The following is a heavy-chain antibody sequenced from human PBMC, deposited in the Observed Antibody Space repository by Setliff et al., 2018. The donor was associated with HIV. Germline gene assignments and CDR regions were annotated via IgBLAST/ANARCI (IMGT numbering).Heavy chain of an antibody. CDR2: ISGSGSTT. Sequence: GGSLRLSCAASGFTFRNYKFNWVRQAPGKGLEWVSSISGSGSTTYYADSVKGRLTISRDNSQNELYLHMNSLRAEDTAVYYCAKLQEGHVYSHYDSWGQGTLVTVSS. J-gene: IGHJ4*02. CDR3: AKLQEGHVYSHYDS. D-gene: IGHD2-21*01. V-gene: IGHV3-23*01. CDR1: GFTFRNYK.